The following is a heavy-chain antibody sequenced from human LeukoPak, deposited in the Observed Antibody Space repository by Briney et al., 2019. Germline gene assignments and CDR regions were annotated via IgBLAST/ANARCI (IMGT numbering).Heavy chain of an antibody. CDR1: GGSISSSSYY. V-gene: IGHV4-39*07. CDR3: ARDATVTGYYYGMDV. Sequence: SETLSLTCTVSGGSISSSSYYWGWIRQPPGKGLEWIGSIYYSGSTYYNPSLKSRVTISVDTSKNQFSLKLSSVTAADTAVYYCARDATVTGYYYGMDVWGQGTTVTVSS. CDR2: IYYSGST. D-gene: IGHD4-11*01. J-gene: IGHJ6*02.